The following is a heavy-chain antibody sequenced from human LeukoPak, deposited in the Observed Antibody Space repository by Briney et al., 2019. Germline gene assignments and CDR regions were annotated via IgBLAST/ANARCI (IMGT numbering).Heavy chain of an antibody. J-gene: IGHJ3*02. D-gene: IGHD2-15*01. V-gene: IGHV1-2*02. Sequence: GASVKVSCKASGYTFTGYYMHWVRQAPGQGLEWMGWINPNSGGTNYAQKFQGRVTMTRDTSISTAYMELSRLRSDDTAVYYCAREIVVVVAAGDAFDIWGRGTMVTVSS. CDR1: GYTFTGYY. CDR3: AREIVVVVAAGDAFDI. CDR2: INPNSGGT.